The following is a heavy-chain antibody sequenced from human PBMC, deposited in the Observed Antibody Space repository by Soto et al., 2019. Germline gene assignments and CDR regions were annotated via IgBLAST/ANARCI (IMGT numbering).Heavy chain of an antibody. CDR3: ARQHDYYGMDV. CDR2: IYPGDSDN. J-gene: IGHJ6*02. CDR1: GYXFTSYW. Sequence: EXLKNSCKGSGYXFTSYWVGWVRQMPGKGLECMGIIYPGDSDNRYSPSFQGQVTISAEKSISTAYLKWSRMKASDTAMYYCARQHDYYGMDVWGQGTTGTVSS. V-gene: IGHV5-51*01.